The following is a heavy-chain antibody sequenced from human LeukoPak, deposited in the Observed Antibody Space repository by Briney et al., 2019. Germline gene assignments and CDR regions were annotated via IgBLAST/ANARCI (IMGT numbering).Heavy chain of an antibody. CDR2: MSPNSDNT. V-gene: IGHV1-8*01. D-gene: IGHD3-22*01. CDR3: ARPRPAYYYSSGFYV. J-gene: IGHJ4*02. Sequence: GASVKVSCKASGYTFTSYDIHWVRQATGQGLEWMGWMSPNSDNTGYAQKFQGRSTMTRHTSISTGYMEMSSLRSEDTAVYYCARPRPAYYYSSGFYVWGQGTLVTVSS. CDR1: GYTFTSYD.